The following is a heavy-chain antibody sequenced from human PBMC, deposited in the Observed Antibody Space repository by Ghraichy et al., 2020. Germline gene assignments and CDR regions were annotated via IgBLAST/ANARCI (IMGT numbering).Heavy chain of an antibody. D-gene: IGHD4-23*01. CDR3: ARVAGYGGNSYSY. Sequence: ASVKVSCKASGYTFTSYAMHWVRQAPGQRLEWMGWINAGNGNTKYSQKFQGRVTITRDTSASTAYMELSSLRSEDTAVYYCARVAGYGGNSYSYWGQGTLVTVSS. J-gene: IGHJ4*02. CDR2: INAGNGNT. CDR1: GYTFTSYA. V-gene: IGHV1-3*01.